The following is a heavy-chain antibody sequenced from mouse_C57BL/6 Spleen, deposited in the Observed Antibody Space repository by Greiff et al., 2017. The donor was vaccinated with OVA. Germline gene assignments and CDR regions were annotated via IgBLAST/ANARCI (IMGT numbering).Heavy chain of an antibody. Sequence: DVKLQESGPGLVKPSQSLSLTCSVTGYSITSGYYWNWIRQFPGNKLEWMGYISYDGSNNYNPSLKNRISITRDTSKNQFFLKLNSVTTEDTATYYCARDPLRNYFDYWGQGTTLTVSS. CDR1: GYSITSGYY. J-gene: IGHJ2*01. V-gene: IGHV3-6*01. CDR3: ARDPLRNYFDY. CDR2: ISYDGSN.